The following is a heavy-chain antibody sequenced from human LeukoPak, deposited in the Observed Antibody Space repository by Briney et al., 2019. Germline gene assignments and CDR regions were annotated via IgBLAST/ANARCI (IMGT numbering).Heavy chain of an antibody. V-gene: IGHV3-23*01. Sequence: PGGSLRLSCAASGFTFSSYAMSWVRQPPGKGLEWVSSISGSGGSTYDADSVKGRFTISRDNAKNSLFLQTNSLRAEDTAVYYCARDPLEGSWYFDLWGRGTLVTVSS. J-gene: IGHJ2*01. D-gene: IGHD5-24*01. CDR3: ARDPLEGSWYFDL. CDR1: GFTFSSYA. CDR2: ISGSGGST.